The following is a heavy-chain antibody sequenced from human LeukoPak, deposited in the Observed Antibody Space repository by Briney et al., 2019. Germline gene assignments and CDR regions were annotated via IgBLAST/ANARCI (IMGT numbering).Heavy chain of an antibody. V-gene: IGHV4-4*02. CDR1: GGSISSSNW. D-gene: IGHD6-19*01. Sequence: SETLSLTCAVSGGSISSSNWWSWVRPPPGKGLEWIGEIYHSASTNYNPSLKSRVTISVDKSKNQFSLKLNSVTAADTAVYYCASSTGGRYSPILKSAYSSGWPLFDYWGQGTLVTVSS. CDR2: IYHSAST. J-gene: IGHJ4*02. CDR3: ASSTGGRYSPILKSAYSSGWPLFDY.